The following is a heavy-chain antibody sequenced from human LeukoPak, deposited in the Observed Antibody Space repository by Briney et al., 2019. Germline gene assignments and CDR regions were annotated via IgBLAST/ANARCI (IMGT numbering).Heavy chain of an antibody. CDR3: VRDYDVIGETN. CDR2: INQDGSEK. D-gene: IGHD2-21*01. J-gene: IGHJ4*02. CDR1: GFTFSTCW. V-gene: IGHV3-7*01. Sequence: GGSLRLSCAASGFTFSTCWMSWVRQAPGKGLEWVANINQDGSEKYYVDSVKGRFTISRDNAKNSLYLQMNSLRAEDTAVYYCVRDYDVIGETNWGQGTLVTVSS.